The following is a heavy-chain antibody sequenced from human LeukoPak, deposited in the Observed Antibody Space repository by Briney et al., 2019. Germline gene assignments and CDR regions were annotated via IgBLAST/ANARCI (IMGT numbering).Heavy chain of an antibody. V-gene: IGHV4-38-2*02. Sequence: SETLSLTCTVSGYSISSGYYWGWIRQPPGKGLEWIGSIYHSGSTYYNPSLKSRVTISVDTSKNQFSLKLSSVTAADTAVYYCARAGGDSSGFHLLRRYYYYYMDVWGKGTTVTVSS. J-gene: IGHJ6*03. CDR2: IYHSGST. D-gene: IGHD3-22*01. CDR3: ARAGGDSSGFHLLRRYYYYYMDV. CDR1: GYSISSGYY.